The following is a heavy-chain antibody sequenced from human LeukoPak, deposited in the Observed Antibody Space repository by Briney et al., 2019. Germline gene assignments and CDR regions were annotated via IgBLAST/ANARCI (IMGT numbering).Heavy chain of an antibody. CDR1: GFTYSSYA. V-gene: IGHV3-23*01. D-gene: IGHD4-23*01. Sequence: GGSLRLSCTASGFTYSSYAVNWVREAPGKGLEWVSGISGSGGSTFYADSVQGRFTISRDNSKNTVSLQMKNVRAEDTAVYYCAKGGRFGGNSYFDYWGQGTLVTVSS. J-gene: IGHJ4*02. CDR2: ISGSGGST. CDR3: AKGGRFGGNSYFDY.